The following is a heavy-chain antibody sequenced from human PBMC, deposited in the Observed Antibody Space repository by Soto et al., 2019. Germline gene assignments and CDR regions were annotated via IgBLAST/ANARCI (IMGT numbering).Heavy chain of an antibody. J-gene: IGHJ5*02. CDR1: GGSISSGDYY. D-gene: IGHD2-2*01. CDR3: ARDVKNVGVAVPAASIGWFDP. CDR2: IYYSGST. V-gene: IGHV4-30-4*01. Sequence: PSETLSLTCTVSGGSISSGDYYWSWIRQPPGKGLEWIGYIYYSGSTYYNPSLKSRVTISVDTSKNQFSLKLSSVTAADTAVYYCARDVKNVGVAVPAASIGWFDPWGQGTLVTVSS.